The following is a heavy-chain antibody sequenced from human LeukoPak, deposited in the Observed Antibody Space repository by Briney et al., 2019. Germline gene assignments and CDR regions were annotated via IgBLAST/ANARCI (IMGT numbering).Heavy chain of an antibody. CDR1: GYTFTDYC. J-gene: IGHJ6*03. CDR2: INPNSGGT. V-gene: IGHV1-2*02. D-gene: IGHD4-11*01. CDR3: SRGRLPINYYMDG. Sequence: ASVKVSCKAAGYTFTDYCIHLMRQAPGQGLEWMGWINPNSGGTTYAQKFQGRGTMTRDTSTNTAYMQLSRRRSDDETVYYCSRGRLPINYYMDGWGKGAPVTVSS.